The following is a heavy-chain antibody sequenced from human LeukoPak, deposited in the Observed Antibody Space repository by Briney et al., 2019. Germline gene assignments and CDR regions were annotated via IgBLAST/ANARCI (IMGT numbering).Heavy chain of an antibody. D-gene: IGHD3-3*01. V-gene: IGHV1-18*01. Sequence: GASVKVSCKASGYTFTSYGISWVRQAPGQGLEWMGWISAYNGNTNYAQKLQGRVTMTTDTSTSTAYMELSSLRSEDTAVYYCARSIYVSGPDFWSGYQGAFDIWGQGTMVTVSS. CDR2: ISAYNGNT. J-gene: IGHJ3*02. CDR1: GYTFTSYG. CDR3: ARSIYVSGPDFWSGYQGAFDI.